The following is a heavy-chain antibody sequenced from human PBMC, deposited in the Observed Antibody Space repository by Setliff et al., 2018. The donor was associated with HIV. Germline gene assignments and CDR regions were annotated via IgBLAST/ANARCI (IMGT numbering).Heavy chain of an antibody. CDR2: ISSGGSTI. CDR3: ARVSGPFDY. D-gene: IGHD6-25*01. Sequence: LSLSCAASGSTFSDYYMSWIRQAPGKGLEWVSYISSGGSTIYYVDSVKGRFTISRDNAKESVYLQMNSLRVEESAVYYCARVSGPFDYWGPGTLVTVSS. V-gene: IGHV3-11*04. CDR1: GSTFSDYY. J-gene: IGHJ4*02.